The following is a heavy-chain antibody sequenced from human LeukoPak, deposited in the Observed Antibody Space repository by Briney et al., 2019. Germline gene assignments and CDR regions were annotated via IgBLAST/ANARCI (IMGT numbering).Heavy chain of an antibody. CDR2: IYNSGVT. J-gene: IGHJ4*02. D-gene: IGHD5-24*01. V-gene: IGHV4-38-2*02. CDR1: GYSISSGYY. Sequence: SETLSLTCTVSGYSISSGYYWGWIRQSPGKVLEWIGSIYNSGVTYYNPSLKSRVTISIDTSKNQFSLKLNSVTAADTAVYYCARHRSKWLQSSFDYWGQGTLVTVSS. CDR3: ARHRSKWLQSSFDY.